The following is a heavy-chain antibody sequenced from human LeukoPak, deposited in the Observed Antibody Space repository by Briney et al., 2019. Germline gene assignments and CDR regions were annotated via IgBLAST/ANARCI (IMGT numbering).Heavy chain of an antibody. CDR2: IYNDGSI. CDR3: ARGVPSNYWYFDL. V-gene: IGHV3-53*01. D-gene: IGHD5/OR15-5a*01. CDR1: GFTVSSKH. Sequence: GGSLRLSCAASGFTVSSKHMSWARQAPGKGLEWVSLIYNDGSIYYTDSVKGRFTASRDNSKNTLYLQMNILRAEDTAVYFCARGVPSNYWYFDLWGRGTVVTVSS. J-gene: IGHJ2*01.